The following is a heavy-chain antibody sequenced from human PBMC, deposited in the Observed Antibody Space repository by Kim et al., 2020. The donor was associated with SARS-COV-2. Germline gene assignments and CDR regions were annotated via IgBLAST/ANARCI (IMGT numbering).Heavy chain of an antibody. V-gene: IGHV4-39*07. J-gene: IGHJ5*02. CDR3: ARGDILTGYSLNWFDP. CDR1: GGSISSSSYY. D-gene: IGHD3-9*01. Sequence: SETLSLTCTVSGGSISSSSYYWGWIRQPPGKGLEWIGSIYYSGSTYYNPSLKSRVTISVDTSKNQFSLKLSSVTAADTAVYYCARGDILTGYSLNWFDPWGQGTLVTVSS. CDR2: IYYSGST.